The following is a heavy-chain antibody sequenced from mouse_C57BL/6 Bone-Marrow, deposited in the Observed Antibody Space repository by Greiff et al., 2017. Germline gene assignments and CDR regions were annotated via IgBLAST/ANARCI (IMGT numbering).Heavy chain of an antibody. CDR1: GYTFTSYW. D-gene: IGHD1-1*01. CDR3: AIGYYSTGDFDV. Sequence: VQLQQPGAELVKPGASVKVSCKASGYTFTSYWMHWVKQRPGQGLEWIGRIHPSDSDTNYNQKFKGKATLTVDKSSSTAYMQISSLTSEDSAVYYCAIGYYSTGDFDVWGTGTTVTVSS. V-gene: IGHV1-74*01. CDR2: IHPSDSDT. J-gene: IGHJ1*03.